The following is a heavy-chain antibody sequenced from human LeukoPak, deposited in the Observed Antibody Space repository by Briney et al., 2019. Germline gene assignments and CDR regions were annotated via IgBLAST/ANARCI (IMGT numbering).Heavy chain of an antibody. CDR2: IWYDGSNK. D-gene: IGHD2-15*01. Sequence: GGSQRLSCAASGFTFSSYGMHWVRQAPGKGLEWVAVIWYDGSNKYYADSVKGRFTISRDNSKNTLYLQMNSLRDEDTALYYCARGEEYCSGGSCYSVDYWGQGTLVTVSS. CDR1: GFTFSSYG. CDR3: ARGEEYCSGGSCYSVDY. V-gene: IGHV3-33*01. J-gene: IGHJ4*02.